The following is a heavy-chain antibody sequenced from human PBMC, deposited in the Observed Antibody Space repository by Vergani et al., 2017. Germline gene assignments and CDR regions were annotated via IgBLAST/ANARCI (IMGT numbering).Heavy chain of an antibody. V-gene: IGHV6-1*01. Sequence: QVQLHQSGPGLVKPSQTLSLTCAISGDRVTNKSAGWNWIRQSPSRGFEWLGRTYFMSKWYNDYVACVKSRMTINSDTSKNLFSLQLQSVTPEDTAVYYCAREDISLTVEGANYMDIWGKGTTVTVSS. CDR3: AREDISLTVEGANYMDI. J-gene: IGHJ6*03. CDR2: TYFMSKWYN. CDR1: GDRVTNKSAG. D-gene: IGHD3-22*01.